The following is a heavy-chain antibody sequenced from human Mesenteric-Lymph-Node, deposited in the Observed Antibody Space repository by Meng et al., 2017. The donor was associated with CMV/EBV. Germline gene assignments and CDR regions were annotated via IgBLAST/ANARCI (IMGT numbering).Heavy chain of an antibody. CDR2: ISAYNGET. V-gene: IGHV1-18*01. J-gene: IGHJ6*02. CDR3: ARELGVGNQRDYYYHAMDV. D-gene: IGHD1-14*01. CDR1: GGTFSSYA. Sequence: ASVKVSCKASGGTFSSYAISWVRQAPGQGLEWMGRISAYNGETDYVQKFQGRVTMTTDTSTRTAYMELRSLRSDDTAVYYCARELGVGNQRDYYYHAMDVWGQGTTVTVSS.